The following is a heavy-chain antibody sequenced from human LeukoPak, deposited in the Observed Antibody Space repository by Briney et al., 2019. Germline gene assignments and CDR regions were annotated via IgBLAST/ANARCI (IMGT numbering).Heavy chain of an antibody. CDR1: GFTFSSYA. Sequence: GRSLRLSCAASGFTFSSYAMHWVRQAPGKGLEWVAVILYDGSNKYYADSVKGRFTISRDNSKNTLYLQMNSLRAEDTAVYYCARADNVLRFLEWLSIDYWGQGTLVTVSS. D-gene: IGHD3-3*01. CDR2: ILYDGSNK. CDR3: ARADNVLRFLEWLSIDY. V-gene: IGHV3-30*01. J-gene: IGHJ4*02.